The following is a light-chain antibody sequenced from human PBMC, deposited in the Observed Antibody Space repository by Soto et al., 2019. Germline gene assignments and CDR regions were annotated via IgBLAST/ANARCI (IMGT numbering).Light chain of an antibody. J-gene: IGLJ1*01. CDR3: SSYSRTSVYV. V-gene: IGLV2-14*01. CDR1: SSDFGGYNY. CDR2: EVS. Sequence: QSALTQPASVSGSPGQSITISCTGTSSDFGGYNYVSWYQRHPGKAPKLMIFEVSSRPSGVSNRFSGSKSGNTASLTISGLQAEDEADYFCSSYSRTSVYVFGRGTKVTVL.